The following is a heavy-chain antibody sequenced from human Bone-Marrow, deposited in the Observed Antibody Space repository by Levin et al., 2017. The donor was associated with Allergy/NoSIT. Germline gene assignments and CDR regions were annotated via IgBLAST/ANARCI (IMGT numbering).Heavy chain of an antibody. CDR2: FDVEENKS. Sequence: GGSLRLSCKVSGATLSELSIHWVRQAPGKGLEWMGGFDVEENKSIYAQKFQGRVTMTEDTSTETAYLELSSLRSEDTAVYYCAAGNTGHYLWGQGTLVTVSS. CDR3: AAGNTGHYL. J-gene: IGHJ4*02. D-gene: IGHD3-9*01. V-gene: IGHV1-24*01. CDR1: GATLSELS.